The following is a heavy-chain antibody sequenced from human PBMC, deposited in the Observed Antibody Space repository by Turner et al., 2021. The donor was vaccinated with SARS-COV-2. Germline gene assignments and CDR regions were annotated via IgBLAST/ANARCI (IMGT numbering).Heavy chain of an antibody. CDR1: GITVSSNY. CDR2: IYSGGST. V-gene: IGHV3-66*01. CDR3: ARDLVSYGMDV. Sequence: EVQLVESGGGLVQPGGSLSLSCAASGITVSSNYISWVRQAPGKGLEWVSVIYSGGSTFYADSVKGRFTISRDNSKNTLYLKINSLRSEDTAVYYGARDLVSYGMDVWGQGTTVTVSS. D-gene: IGHD3-16*01. J-gene: IGHJ6*02.